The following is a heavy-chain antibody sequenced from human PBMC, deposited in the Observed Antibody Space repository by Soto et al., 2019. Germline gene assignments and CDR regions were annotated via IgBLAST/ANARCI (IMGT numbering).Heavy chain of an antibody. V-gene: IGHV1-18*04. CDR3: ARIEQGFWPRGMDV. D-gene: IGHD3-22*01. CDR1: GYPFTSYG. Sequence: GSVKVSFKASGYPFTSYGVSWVRLAPGQGLEWMGWISAYNGNTNYAQKLQGRVTMTTDTSTSTAYMELRSLRSDDTAVYYCARIEQGFWPRGMDVWGQGTTVTVSS. J-gene: IGHJ6*02. CDR2: ISAYNGNT.